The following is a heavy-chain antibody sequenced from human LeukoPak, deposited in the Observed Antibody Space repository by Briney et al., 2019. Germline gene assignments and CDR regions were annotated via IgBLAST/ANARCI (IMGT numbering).Heavy chain of an antibody. Sequence: PSETLSLTCAVYGGSFSGYYWSWIRQPPGKGLDWIGEINHSGSTNYNPSLKSRVTISVDTSKNQFSLKLSSVTAADTAVYYCAKRGYSGYPFDYWGQGTLVTVSS. D-gene: IGHD5-12*01. CDR1: GGSFSGYY. CDR2: INHSGST. CDR3: AKRGYSGYPFDY. J-gene: IGHJ4*02. V-gene: IGHV4-34*01.